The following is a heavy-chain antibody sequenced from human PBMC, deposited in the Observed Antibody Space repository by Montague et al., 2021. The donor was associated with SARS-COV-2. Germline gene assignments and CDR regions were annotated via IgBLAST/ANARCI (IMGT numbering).Heavy chain of an antibody. D-gene: IGHD3-9*01. J-gene: IGHJ6*03. CDR2: IHYSGST. V-gene: IGHV4-59*01. Sequence: SETLSLTCTVSGGSISSYYWSWIRQPPGKGLECIGYIHYSGSTNYNPSLKSRVTISVDTSKNQFSLKLSSVTAADTAVYYCARDSRTDFDWLFPDSGSYYYYMDVWGKGTTVTVSS. CDR3: ARDSRTDFDWLFPDSGSYYYYMDV. CDR1: GGSISSYY.